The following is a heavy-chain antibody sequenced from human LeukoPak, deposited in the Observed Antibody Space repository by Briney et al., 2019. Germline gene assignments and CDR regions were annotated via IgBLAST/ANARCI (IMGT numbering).Heavy chain of an antibody. J-gene: IGHJ6*02. CDR3: ARDGGTYGMDV. CDR1: GGSFSGYY. Sequence: SETLSLTCAVYGGSFSGYYWSWIRQPPGKGLEWIGEINHSGSTNYNPSLKSRVTISVDTSKNQFSLKLHSVTASDTAVYYCARDGGTYGMDVWGQGTTVTVSS. D-gene: IGHD3-16*01. V-gene: IGHV4-34*01. CDR2: INHSGST.